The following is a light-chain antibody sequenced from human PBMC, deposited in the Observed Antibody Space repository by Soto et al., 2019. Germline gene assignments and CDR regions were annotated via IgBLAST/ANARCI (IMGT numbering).Light chain of an antibody. Sequence: DIQVTQSPSSVSASVGDRVTITCRASQDINNWLAWYQQKPGKAPKLLIYTTSNLQSGVPSRFSGSGTGTDFTLTISSLQPEDFATYYGQQANSFPLTFGGGTKVDIK. CDR2: TTS. CDR3: QQANSFPLT. V-gene: IGKV1D-12*01. CDR1: QDINNW. J-gene: IGKJ4*01.